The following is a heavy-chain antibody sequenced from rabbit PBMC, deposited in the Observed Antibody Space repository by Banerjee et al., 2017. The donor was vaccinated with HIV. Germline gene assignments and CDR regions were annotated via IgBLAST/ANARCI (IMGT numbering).Heavy chain of an antibody. V-gene: IGHV1S43*01. CDR3: ARDPAGREDFNL. D-gene: IGHD4-2*01. Sequence: QEQLEESGGDLVKPEGSLTLTCTASGFSFSNKYVMSWVRQAPGKGLELIACIYSSNGDKWYASWVNGRFTISRSTSLNTVDLKMTSLTAADTATYFCARDPAGREDFNLWGPGTLVTVS. CDR1: GFSFSNKYV. J-gene: IGHJ4*01. CDR2: IYSSNGDK.